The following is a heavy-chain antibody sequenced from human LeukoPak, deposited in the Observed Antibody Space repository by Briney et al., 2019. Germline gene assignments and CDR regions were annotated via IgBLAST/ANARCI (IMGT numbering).Heavy chain of an antibody. J-gene: IGHJ3*02. Sequence: PGGSLRLSCAASGFSFDDYAMHWVRQAPGKGLEWVSGISWNSGSIGYADSVKGRFTISRDNAKNSLYLQMNSLRAEDTALYYCAKDWYSSSLLAFDIWGQGTIVTVSS. CDR1: GFSFDDYA. CDR2: ISWNSGSI. D-gene: IGHD6-13*01. CDR3: AKDWYSSSLLAFDI. V-gene: IGHV3-9*01.